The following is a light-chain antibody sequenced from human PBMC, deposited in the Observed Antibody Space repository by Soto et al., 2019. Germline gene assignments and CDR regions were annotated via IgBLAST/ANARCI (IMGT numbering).Light chain of an antibody. J-gene: IGKJ1*01. CDR1: QSVSTY. Sequence: EVVLTQSPATLSLSPGERATLSYRASQSVSTYLAWYQHKPGQAPSLLIYDASNRATGIPARFSGSGSGTDFTLAISSLEPEDFAIYYCQQRSNWWTFGQGTKVES. CDR3: QQRSNWWT. V-gene: IGKV3-11*01. CDR2: DAS.